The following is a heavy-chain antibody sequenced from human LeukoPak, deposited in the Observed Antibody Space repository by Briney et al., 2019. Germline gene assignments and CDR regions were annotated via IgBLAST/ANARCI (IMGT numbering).Heavy chain of an antibody. V-gene: IGHV2-5*01. CDR3: AHRGYSYGSVWFDP. J-gene: IGHJ5*02. Sequence: SGPTLVKPTQTLTLTCTFSGFSLSTSGVGVGWTRQPPGKALEWLALIYWNDDKRYSPSLKSRLTITKDTSKNQVVLTMTNMDPVDTATYYCAHRGYSYGSVWFDPWGQGTLVTVSS. D-gene: IGHD5-18*01. CDR2: IYWNDDK. CDR1: GFSLSTSGVG.